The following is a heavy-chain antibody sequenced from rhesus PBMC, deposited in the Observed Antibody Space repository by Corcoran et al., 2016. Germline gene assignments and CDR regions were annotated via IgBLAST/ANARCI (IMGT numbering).Heavy chain of an antibody. CDR3: TKDLQYGAFDF. CDR2: LTSARDKI. J-gene: IGHJ3*01. Sequence: DLVGPGGDLVQPGGSLRLSCVASGFSFTGYGLNWVRQAPGKGLEWVSGLTSARDKIFYADSVRGRFTVSRDNSKNILFLQMNNLRFEDTAVYYCTKDLQYGAFDFWGQGLRVTVSS. CDR1: GFSFTGYG. V-gene: IGHV3S5*01. D-gene: IGHD4-23*01.